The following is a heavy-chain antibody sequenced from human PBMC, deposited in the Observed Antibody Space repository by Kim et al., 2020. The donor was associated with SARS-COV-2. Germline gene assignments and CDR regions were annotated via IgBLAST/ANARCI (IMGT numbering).Heavy chain of an antibody. D-gene: IGHD6-19*01. V-gene: IGHV3-7*03. J-gene: IGHJ6*02. CDR3: ARDSGAVAGTDYYYYYGMDV. CDR2: IKQDGSEK. CDR1: GFTFSSYW. Sequence: GGSLRLSCAASGFTFSSYWMSWVRQAPGKGLEWVANIKQDGSEKYYVDSVKGRFTISRDNAKNSLYLQMNSLRAEDTAVYYCARDSGAVAGTDYYYYYGMDVWVQGTTVTVSS.